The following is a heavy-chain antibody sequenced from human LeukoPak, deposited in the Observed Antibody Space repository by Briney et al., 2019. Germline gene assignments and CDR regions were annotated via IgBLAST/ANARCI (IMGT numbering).Heavy chain of an antibody. CDR1: GGTFSSYA. CDR2: IIPIFGTA. D-gene: IGHD6-19*01. V-gene: IGHV1-69*05. CDR3: AKEEGWYRRLDY. J-gene: IGHJ4*02. Sequence: ASVKVSCKASGGTFSSYAISWVRQAPGQGLEWMGGIIPIFGTANYAQKFQGRVTITTDEFTSTAYMELSSLRSEDTAVYYCAKEEGWYRRLDYWGQGTLVTVSS.